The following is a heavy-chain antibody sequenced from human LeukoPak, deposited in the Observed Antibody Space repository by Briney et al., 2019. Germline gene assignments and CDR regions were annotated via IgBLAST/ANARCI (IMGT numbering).Heavy chain of an antibody. CDR3: ARGRHYDILTGYSPHDY. CDR1: GGSISSYY. CDR2: IYYSGST. Sequence: SETLSLTCTVSGGSISSYYWSWIRQPPGKGLEWIGYIYYSGSTNYNPSLKSRVTISVDTSKNQFSLKLSSVTAADTAVYYCARGRHYDILTGYSPHDYWGQGTLVTVSS. V-gene: IGHV4-59*12. J-gene: IGHJ4*02. D-gene: IGHD3-9*01.